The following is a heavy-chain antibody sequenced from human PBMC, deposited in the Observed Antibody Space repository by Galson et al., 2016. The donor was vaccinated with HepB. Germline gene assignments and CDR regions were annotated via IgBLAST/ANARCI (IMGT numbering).Heavy chain of an antibody. D-gene: IGHD3-22*01. CDR2: INPSGGST. J-gene: IGHJ5*02. CDR3: ARVFCRGSSCYPGAAWFDP. V-gene: IGHV1-46*01. Sequence: SVKVSCKASGYIFTNYYIHWVRQAPGQGLEWMGIINPSGGSTTYAQKFQGRMTMTRDTSTSTVYMELSSLRSEDTAVYYCARVFCRGSSCYPGAAWFDPWGQGTLVTVSS. CDR1: GYIFTNYY.